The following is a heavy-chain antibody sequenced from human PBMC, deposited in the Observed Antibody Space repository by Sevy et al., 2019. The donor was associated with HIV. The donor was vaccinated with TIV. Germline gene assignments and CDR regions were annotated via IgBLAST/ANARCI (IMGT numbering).Heavy chain of an antibody. CDR1: GFTFSDYY. Sequence: GGSLRLSCAASGFTFSDYYMNWVSQAPGKGLEWVSSISSRSSYIHYADSVRGRFTISRDNAKNSLYLQMNSLRVDDTAVYFCARDGGCSSTSCLLYFDSWGQGALVTVSS. D-gene: IGHD2-2*01. V-gene: IGHV3-21*01. CDR2: ISSRSSYI. CDR3: ARDGGCSSTSCLLYFDS. J-gene: IGHJ4*02.